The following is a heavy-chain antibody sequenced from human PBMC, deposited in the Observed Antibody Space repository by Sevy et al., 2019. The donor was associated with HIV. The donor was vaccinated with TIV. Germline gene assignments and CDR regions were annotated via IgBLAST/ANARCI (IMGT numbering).Heavy chain of an antibody. V-gene: IGHV3-30-3*01. J-gene: IGHJ4*02. D-gene: IGHD6-19*01. CDR2: ISYDGSNK. CDR3: ARDPLAVAGYYFDY. CDR1: GFTFSSYA. Sequence: GGPLRLSCAASGFTFSSYAMHWVRQAPGKGLEWVAVISYDGSNKYYADSVKGRFTISRDNSKNTLYLQMNSLRAEDTAVYYCARDPLAVAGYYFDYWGQGTLVTVSS.